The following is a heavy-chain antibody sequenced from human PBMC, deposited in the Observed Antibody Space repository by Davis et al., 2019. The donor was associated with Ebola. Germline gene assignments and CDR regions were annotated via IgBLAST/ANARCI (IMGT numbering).Heavy chain of an antibody. Sequence: SETLSLTCTVPGGPISSYYWSWIRQPPGKGLEWIGYIYYSGSTNYNPSLKSRVTISVDTSKNQFSLKLSSVTAADTAVYYCARGPGVRLLEWFLFDYWGQGTRVTVSS. CDR2: IYYSGST. D-gene: IGHD3-3*01. J-gene: IGHJ4*02. V-gene: IGHV4-59*01. CDR1: GGPISSYY. CDR3: ARGPGVRLLEWFLFDY.